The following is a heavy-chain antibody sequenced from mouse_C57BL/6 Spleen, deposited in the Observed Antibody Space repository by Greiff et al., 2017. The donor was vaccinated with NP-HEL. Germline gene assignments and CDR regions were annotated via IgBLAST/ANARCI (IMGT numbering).Heavy chain of an antibody. CDR3: ARQITTVVAAYCYFDV. Sequence: EVMLVESGGGLVKPGGSLKLSCAASGFTFSSYTMSWVRQTPEKRLEWVATISGGGGNTYYPDSVKGRFTIYRDNAKNTLYLQMSSLRSEDTALYYCARQITTVVAAYCYFDVWGTGSTVTVSA. CDR2: ISGGGGNT. CDR1: GFTFSSYT. D-gene: IGHD1-1*01. J-gene: IGHJ1*03. V-gene: IGHV5-9*01.